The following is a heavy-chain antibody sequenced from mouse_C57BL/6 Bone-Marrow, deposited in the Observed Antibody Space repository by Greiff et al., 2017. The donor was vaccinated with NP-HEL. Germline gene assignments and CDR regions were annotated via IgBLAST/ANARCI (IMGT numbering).Heavy chain of an antibody. D-gene: IGHD2-4*01. V-gene: IGHV5-4*01. CDR2: ISDGGSYT. CDR1: GFTFSSYA. CDR3: ARDQGIKMDY. Sequence: EVMLVESGGGLVKPGGSLKLSCAASGFTFSSYAMSWVRQTPEKRLEWVATISDGGSYTYYPDNVKGRFTISRNNAKYHLYLQMSHLKSEDTTIYYCARDQGIKMDYWVQGTTLTVSS. J-gene: IGHJ2*01.